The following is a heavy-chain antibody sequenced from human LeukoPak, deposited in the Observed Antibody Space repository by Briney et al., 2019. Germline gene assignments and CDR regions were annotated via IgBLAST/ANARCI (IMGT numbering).Heavy chain of an antibody. V-gene: IGHV3-74*01. CDR1: GFTFSSYW. J-gene: IGHJ4*02. D-gene: IGHD3-22*01. Sequence: GGSLRPSCAASGFTFSSYWMHWVRQAPGKGLVWVSRINNDGSSTNYADSVKGRFTISRDNAKNTLYLQMDSLRAEDTAVYYCVRSMGYYYDSSGYYAFDYWGQGTLVTVSS. CDR3: VRSMGYYYDSSGYYAFDY. CDR2: INNDGSST.